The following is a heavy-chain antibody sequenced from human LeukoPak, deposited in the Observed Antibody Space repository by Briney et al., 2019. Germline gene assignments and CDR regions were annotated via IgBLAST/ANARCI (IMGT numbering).Heavy chain of an antibody. CDR3: ARDSSRIAVAGTRGEY. V-gene: IGHV3-30*04. Sequence: PGRSLRLSCAASGFTFSSYAIHWVRQAPGKGLEWVAVISYDGSNKYYADSVKGRFTISRDNSKNTLYLQMNSLRAEDTAVYYCARDSSRIAVAGTRGEYWGQGTLVTVSS. D-gene: IGHD6-19*01. CDR1: GFTFSSYA. CDR2: ISYDGSNK. J-gene: IGHJ4*02.